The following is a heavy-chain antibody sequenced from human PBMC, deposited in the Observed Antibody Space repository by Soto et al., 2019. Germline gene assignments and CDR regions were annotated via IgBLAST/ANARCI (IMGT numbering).Heavy chain of an antibody. Sequence: ASVKVSCKASGYTFTSYYMHWVRQAPGQGLELMGIINPSGGSTTYAQKFQGRVTMTRDTSTSTVYMELSSLRSEDTAVYYCARDLGENYYYYGMDVWGQGTTVTVSS. J-gene: IGHJ6*02. V-gene: IGHV1-46*01. D-gene: IGHD7-27*01. CDR3: ARDLGENYYYYGMDV. CDR2: INPSGGST. CDR1: GYTFTSYY.